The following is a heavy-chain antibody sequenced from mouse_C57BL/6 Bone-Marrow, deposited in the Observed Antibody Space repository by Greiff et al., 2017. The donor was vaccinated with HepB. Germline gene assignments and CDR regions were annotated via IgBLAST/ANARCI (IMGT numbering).Heavy chain of an antibody. CDR1: GYTFTSYG. CDR3: ARRGYYHFDY. V-gene: IGHV1-81*01. D-gene: IGHD1-1*01. CDR2: IYPRSGNT. J-gene: IGHJ2*01. Sequence: QVQLKESGAELARPGASVKLSCKASGYTFTSYGISWVKQRTGQGLEWIGEIYPRSGNTYYNEKFKGKATLTADKSSSTAYMELRSLTSEDSAVYFCARRGYYHFDYWGQGTTLTVSS.